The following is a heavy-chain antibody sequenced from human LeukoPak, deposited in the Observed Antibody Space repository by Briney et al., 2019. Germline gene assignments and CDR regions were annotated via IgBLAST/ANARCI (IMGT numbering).Heavy chain of an antibody. Sequence: GRSLRLSCAASGFTFSTYGMHWVRQAPGKGLEWVAVISYDGSNKYYADSVKGQFTISRDNSRNTFYLQMSSLRVEDTAVYYCAKDVLYHYYDNSGYLFDFWGQGTLVTVSS. CDR1: GFTFSTYG. D-gene: IGHD3-22*01. J-gene: IGHJ4*02. CDR2: ISYDGSNK. CDR3: AKDVLYHYYDNSGYLFDF. V-gene: IGHV3-30*18.